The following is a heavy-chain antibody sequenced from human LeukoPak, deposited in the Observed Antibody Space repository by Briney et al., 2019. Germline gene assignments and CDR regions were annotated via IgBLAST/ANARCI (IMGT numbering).Heavy chain of an antibody. D-gene: IGHD3-16*01. CDR2: ISYDGSNK. CDR1: GFTFSSYA. Sequence: GGSLRLSCAASGFTFSSYAMHWVRQAPGKGLEWVAVISYDGSNKYYADSVKGRFTISRDNSKNTLYLQMNSLRAEDTAVYYCARELMISWGGSFDYWGQGTLVTVSS. V-gene: IGHV3-30-3*01. J-gene: IGHJ4*02. CDR3: ARELMISWGGSFDY.